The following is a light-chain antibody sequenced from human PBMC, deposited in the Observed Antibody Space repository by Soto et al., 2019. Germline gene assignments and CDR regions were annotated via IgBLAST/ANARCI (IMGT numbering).Light chain of an antibody. CDR2: LGS. Sequence: DIVMTQSPLSLPVTPGEPASISCRSSQSLLQNNGYNYLDWYLQKPGQSPQLLIYLGSNRASGVPDRFSGRGSGTDFTLKISRVEAEDVGGYYCMQALQTPPTFGQGTKLEIK. CDR1: QSLLQNNGYNY. V-gene: IGKV2-28*01. J-gene: IGKJ2*01. CDR3: MQALQTPPT.